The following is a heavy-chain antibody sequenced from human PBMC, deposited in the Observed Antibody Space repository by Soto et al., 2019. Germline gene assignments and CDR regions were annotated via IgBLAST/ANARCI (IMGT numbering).Heavy chain of an antibody. CDR2: IHGDGGKI. CDR3: ARDFYGGYTYGPGDY. Sequence: RRLSCAASGFMFSAYWMSWVRQAPGKGLEWVANIHGDGGKIHYVDSVKGRFTISRDNAKRSLYLQMNSLRAEDTAVYYCARDFYGGYTYGPGDYWGQGALVTVSS. J-gene: IGHJ4*02. D-gene: IGHD5-18*01. V-gene: IGHV3-7*01. CDR1: GFMFSAYW.